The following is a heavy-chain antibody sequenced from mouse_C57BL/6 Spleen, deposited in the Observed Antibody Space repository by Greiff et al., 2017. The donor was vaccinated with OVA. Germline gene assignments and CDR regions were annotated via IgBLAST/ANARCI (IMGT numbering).Heavy chain of an antibody. Sequence: VKLVESGPGLVAPSQSLSITCTVSGFSFTSYGVSWVRQPPGKGLEWLGVIWGDGSTNYHSALISRLSISKDNSKSQVFLKLNSLQTDDTATYYCAKGDGSLPYWYFDVWGTGTTVTVSS. CDR3: AKGDGSLPYWYFDV. V-gene: IGHV2-3*01. CDR2: IWGDGST. CDR1: GFSFTSYG. D-gene: IGHD1-1*01. J-gene: IGHJ1*03.